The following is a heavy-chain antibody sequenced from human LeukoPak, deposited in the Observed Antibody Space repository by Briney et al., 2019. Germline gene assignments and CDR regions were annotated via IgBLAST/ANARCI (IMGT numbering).Heavy chain of an antibody. CDR3: AKDRGKASPGRYYFDY. Sequence: GGSLRLSCAASGFTFSDYTMHWVRQAPGKGLEWVTVISYDGSQKYYADSVKGRFTLSRDNSENPLFLQMNSLRAEDTAVYYCAKDRGKASPGRYYFDYWGQGTLVTVSS. CDR1: GFTFSDYT. D-gene: IGHD3-16*01. V-gene: IGHV3-30-3*01. J-gene: IGHJ4*02. CDR2: ISYDGSQK.